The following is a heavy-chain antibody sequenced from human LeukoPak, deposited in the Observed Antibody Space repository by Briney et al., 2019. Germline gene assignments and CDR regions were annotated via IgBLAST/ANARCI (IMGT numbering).Heavy chain of an antibody. D-gene: IGHD2-8*01. CDR2: IYYSGST. Sequence: SETLSLTCTVSGGSISSSSYYWGWIRQPPGKGLEWIGSIYYSGSTYYNPSLKSRVTISVDTSKNQFSLKPSSVTAADTAVYYCARLGSMTYYFDYWGQGTLVTVSS. V-gene: IGHV4-39*01. CDR3: ARLGSMTYYFDY. J-gene: IGHJ4*02. CDR1: GGSISSSSYY.